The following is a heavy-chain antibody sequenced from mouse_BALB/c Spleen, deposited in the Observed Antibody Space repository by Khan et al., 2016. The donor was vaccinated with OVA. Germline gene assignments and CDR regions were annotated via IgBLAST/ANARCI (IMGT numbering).Heavy chain of an antibody. CDR2: INTYTGEP. Sequence: QIQLVQSGPELKKPGETVKISCKASGYTFTNYGMNWVKQAPGKGLKWMGWINTYTGEPTYADDFKGRFAFSLDTSASTAYLQINNLTDEDTATYFCASGGYCYFDVWGAGTTVTVSA. D-gene: IGHD1-1*02. CDR1: GYTFTNYG. J-gene: IGHJ1*01. V-gene: IGHV9-3-1*01. CDR3: ASGGYCYFDV.